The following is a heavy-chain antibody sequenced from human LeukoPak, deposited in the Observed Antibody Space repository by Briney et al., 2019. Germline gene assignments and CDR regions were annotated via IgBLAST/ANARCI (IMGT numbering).Heavy chain of an antibody. CDR1: GFTFSSYG. CDR3: AKDRWDWGYCSSTSCYTGAFDI. Sequence: PGGSLRLSCAASGFTFSSYGMHWVRQAPGKGLEWVAFIRYDGSNKYYADSVKGRFTISRDNSKNTLYLQMNSLRAEDTAVYYCAKDRWDWGYCSSTSCYTGAFDIWGQGTMVTVSS. V-gene: IGHV3-30*02. D-gene: IGHD2-2*02. CDR2: IRYDGSNK. J-gene: IGHJ3*02.